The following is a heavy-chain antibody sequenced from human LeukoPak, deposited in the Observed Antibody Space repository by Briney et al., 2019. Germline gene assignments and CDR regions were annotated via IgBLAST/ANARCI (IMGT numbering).Heavy chain of an antibody. CDR3: ARKYSSSWSEDY. Sequence: SETLSLTCAVYGGSFIGYYWSWIRQPPGKGLEWIGEINHSGSTNYNPSLKSRVTISVDTSKNQFSLKLSSVTAADTAVYYCARKYSSSWSEDYWGQGTLVTVSS. CDR2: INHSGST. CDR1: GGSFIGYY. V-gene: IGHV4-34*01. D-gene: IGHD6-13*01. J-gene: IGHJ4*02.